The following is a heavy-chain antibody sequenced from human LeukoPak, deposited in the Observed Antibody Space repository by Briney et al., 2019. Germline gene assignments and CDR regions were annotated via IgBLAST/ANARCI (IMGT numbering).Heavy chain of an antibody. Sequence: GASVKVSCKSSGYAFTNYYMHWVRQAPGQGLGWMGIINPSGGSTIYAQKFQGRVTMTRDTSTSTIYMELSSLRSEDTAVYYCARRNSHIGSYRPSYYFDYWGQGTLVTVSS. CDR2: INPSGGST. D-gene: IGHD1-26*01. J-gene: IGHJ4*02. V-gene: IGHV1-46*01. CDR3: ARRNSHIGSYRPSYYFDY. CDR1: GYAFTNYY.